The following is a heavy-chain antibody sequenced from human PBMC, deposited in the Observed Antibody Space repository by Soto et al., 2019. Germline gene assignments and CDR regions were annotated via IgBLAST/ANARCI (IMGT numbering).Heavy chain of an antibody. Sequence: ASVKVSCKASGYTFTSYGISWVRQAPGQGLEWMGWISAYNGNTNYAQKLQGRVTMTTDTSTSTAYMELRSLRSDDTAVYYCARERAYYDSSGYYSGWFDPWGQGTLVTVSS. CDR3: ARERAYYDSSGYYSGWFDP. D-gene: IGHD3-22*01. J-gene: IGHJ5*02. V-gene: IGHV1-18*01. CDR1: GYTFTSYG. CDR2: ISAYNGNT.